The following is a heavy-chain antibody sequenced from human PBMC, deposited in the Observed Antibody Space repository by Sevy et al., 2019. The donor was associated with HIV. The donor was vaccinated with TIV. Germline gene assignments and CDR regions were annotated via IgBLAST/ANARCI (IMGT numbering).Heavy chain of an antibody. J-gene: IGHJ4*02. CDR3: ARVGPSRSYYFDY. Sequence: NAAESLKISCKGSGYSFTSYWIGWVRQMPGKGLEWMGIIYPGDSDTRYSPSFQGQVTISADKSISTAYLQWSSLKASDTAMYYCARVGPSRSYYFDYWGQGTLVTVSS. CDR2: IYPGDSDT. D-gene: IGHD3-10*01. CDR1: GYSFTSYW. V-gene: IGHV5-51*01.